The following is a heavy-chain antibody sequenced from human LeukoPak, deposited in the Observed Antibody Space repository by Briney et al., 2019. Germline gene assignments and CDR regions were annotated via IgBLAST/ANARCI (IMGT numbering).Heavy chain of an antibody. J-gene: IGHJ3*02. CDR3: ARAAVAGTGDAFDI. CDR2: IWYDGSNK. V-gene: IGHV3-33*01. CDR1: GFTFSSYG. Sequence: GRSLRLSCAASGFTFSSYGMHWVRQAPGKGLEWVAVIWYDGSNKYYADSVKGRFTISRDNSKNTLYLQMNSLRAEDTAVYYCARAAVAGTGDAFDIWGQGTMVTVSS. D-gene: IGHD6-19*01.